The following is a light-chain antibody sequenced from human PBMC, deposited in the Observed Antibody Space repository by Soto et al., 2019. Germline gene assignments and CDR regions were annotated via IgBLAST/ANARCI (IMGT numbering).Light chain of an antibody. CDR1: SGSIASNY. Sequence: NFMLTQPHSVSASPGKTVTISCTRSSGSIASNYVQWYQQRPGSSPTTVIYEDKYRPSGVPDRFSGSIDSSSNTASLTISGLKTEDEADYYCQSFDSSIPWVFGGGTKLTVL. V-gene: IGLV6-57*01. CDR2: EDK. CDR3: QSFDSSIPWV. J-gene: IGLJ3*02.